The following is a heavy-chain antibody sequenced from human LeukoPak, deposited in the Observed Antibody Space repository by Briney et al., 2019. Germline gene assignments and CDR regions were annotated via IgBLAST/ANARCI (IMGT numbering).Heavy chain of an antibody. D-gene: IGHD3-10*01. CDR1: RFTFSGSA. CDR2: IRSKANSYAT. J-gene: IGHJ5*02. V-gene: IGHV3-73*01. CDR3: TSPSGRGVQNWFDP. Sequence: GGSLRLSCAASRFTFSGSAMHWVRQASGKGLEWVGRIRSKANSYATAYAASVKGRFTISRDDSKNTAYLQMNSLKTEDTAVYYCTSPSGRGVQNWFDPWGQGTQVTVSS.